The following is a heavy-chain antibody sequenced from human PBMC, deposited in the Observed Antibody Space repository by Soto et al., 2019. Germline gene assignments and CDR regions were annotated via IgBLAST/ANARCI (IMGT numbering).Heavy chain of an antibody. J-gene: IGHJ4*02. V-gene: IGHV3-49*03. CDR3: TRDTRHVYCTNGVCRFDY. Sequence: EVQLVESGGGLVQPGRSLRLSCTASGFTFGDYAMSWFRQAPGKGLEWVGFIRSKAYGGTTEYAASVKGRFTISRDDSKSIAYLQMNSLKTEDTAVYYCTRDTRHVYCTNGVCRFDYWGQGTLVTVSS. CDR1: GFTFGDYA. CDR2: IRSKAYGGTT. D-gene: IGHD2-8*01.